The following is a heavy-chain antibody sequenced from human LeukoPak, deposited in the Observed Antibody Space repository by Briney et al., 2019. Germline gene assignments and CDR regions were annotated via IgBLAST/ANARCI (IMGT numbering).Heavy chain of an antibody. Sequence: GRSLRLSCAASGFTFDDYAMHWVRQAPGKGLEWVSGISWNSGSIGYADSVKGRFTISRDNSKNTLYLQMNSLRAENTAVYYCAKDRYSSSWYGDPYYFDYWGQGTLVTVSS. CDR1: GFTFDDYA. J-gene: IGHJ4*02. CDR3: AKDRYSSSWYGDPYYFDY. CDR2: ISWNSGSI. V-gene: IGHV3-9*01. D-gene: IGHD6-13*01.